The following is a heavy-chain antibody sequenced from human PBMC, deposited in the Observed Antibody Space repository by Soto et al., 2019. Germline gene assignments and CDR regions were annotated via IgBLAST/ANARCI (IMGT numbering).Heavy chain of an antibody. V-gene: IGHV4-39*01. CDR1: GGSISSSSYY. CDR2: IYYSGST. D-gene: IGHD3-16*01. J-gene: IGHJ5*02. Sequence: QLQLQESGPGLVKPSETLSLTCTVSGGSISSSSYYWGWIRQPPGKGLEWIGSIYYSGSTYYNPSLPMRVTMSVDTSKNQFALKLSAVAAADSAVYYCAGQPKARGGDWFDLWGQGTLVTVSS. CDR3: AGQPKARGGDWFDL.